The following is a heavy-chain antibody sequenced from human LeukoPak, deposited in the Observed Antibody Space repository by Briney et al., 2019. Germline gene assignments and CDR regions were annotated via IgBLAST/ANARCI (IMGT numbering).Heavy chain of an antibody. D-gene: IGHD6-6*01. CDR3: ARAEQLGDFDY. Sequence: SETLSLTCTVSGGSISSSSYYWGWIRQPPGKGLEWIGSIYYSGSTYYNPSLKSRVTISVDTSKNQFSLKLSSVTAADTAVYYCARAEQLGDFDYWGQGTLVTVSS. CDR2: IYYSGST. CDR1: GGSISSSSYY. V-gene: IGHV4-39*01. J-gene: IGHJ4*02.